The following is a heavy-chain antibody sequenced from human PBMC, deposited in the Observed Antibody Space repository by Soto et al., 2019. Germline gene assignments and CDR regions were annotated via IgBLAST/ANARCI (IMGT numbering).Heavy chain of an antibody. V-gene: IGHV1-69*13. CDR3: ASRGTKGVVAATRYYYYYGMDV. CDR1: GGTFSRYA. CDR2: IIPIFGTA. Sequence: ASVKVSCKASGGTFSRYAISWVRQAPGQGLEWLGGIIPIFGTANYAQKFQGRVTITADESTSTAYMELSSLRSEDTAVYYCASRGTKGVVAATRYYYYYGMDVWGQGTTVTVSS. J-gene: IGHJ6*02. D-gene: IGHD2-15*01.